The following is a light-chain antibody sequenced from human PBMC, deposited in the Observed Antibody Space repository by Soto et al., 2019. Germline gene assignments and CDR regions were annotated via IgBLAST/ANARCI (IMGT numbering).Light chain of an antibody. J-gene: IGKJ3*01. Sequence: EIVLTQSPGTLSLSPGEGPTSSSRPGRRFTAATLAGNKQKPGQAPRLLFYGASSRATGIPDRFSGSGSGTDFTLTISRLEPEDFAVYYCQQYGSSPFTFGPGTKVDIK. V-gene: IGKV3-20*01. CDR2: GAS. CDR1: RRFTAAT. CDR3: QQYGSSPFT.